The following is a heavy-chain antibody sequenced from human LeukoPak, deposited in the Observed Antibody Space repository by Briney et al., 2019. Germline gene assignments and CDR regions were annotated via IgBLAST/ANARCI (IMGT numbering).Heavy chain of an antibody. Sequence: GASVKVSCKATGYTFTSYDINWVRQATGQGLEWMGWMNPNSGNTGYAQKFQGRGTMTRNTSISTAYMELSSLRSEDTAVYYCARGRVAGTGWFDPWGQGTLVTVSS. V-gene: IGHV1-8*01. CDR1: GYTFTSYD. D-gene: IGHD6-19*01. CDR3: ARGRVAGTGWFDP. CDR2: MNPNSGNT. J-gene: IGHJ5*02.